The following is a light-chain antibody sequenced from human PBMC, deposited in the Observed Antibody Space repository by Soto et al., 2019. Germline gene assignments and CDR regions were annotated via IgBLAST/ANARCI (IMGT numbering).Light chain of an antibody. J-gene: IGKJ5*01. CDR3: QQANSFPIT. CDR1: QDISPW. V-gene: IGKV1-12*01. CDR2: TTS. Sequence: DIQMTQSPSSVSASVGDSVTITCRASQDISPWLAWYQQKPGRAPKLLIYTTSSLQSGVPSRFSGSGSGTDFTLTISSLQHEDFATYYCQQANSFPITFGQGTQLEIK.